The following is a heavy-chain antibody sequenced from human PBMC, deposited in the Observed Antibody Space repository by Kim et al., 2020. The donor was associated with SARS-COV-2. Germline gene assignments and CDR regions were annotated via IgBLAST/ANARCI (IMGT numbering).Heavy chain of an antibody. V-gene: IGHV3-30*02. J-gene: IGHJ4*02. D-gene: IGHD5-18*01. Sequence: YYAGSVKGRCTNSRDNSKNTLYLQMNSLRAEDSAVYYRAKSRSGYGPFDYWGQGTLVTVSS. CDR3: AKSRSGYGPFDY.